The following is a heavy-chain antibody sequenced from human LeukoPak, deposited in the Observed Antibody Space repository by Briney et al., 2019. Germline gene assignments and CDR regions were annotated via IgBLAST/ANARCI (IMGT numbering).Heavy chain of an antibody. J-gene: IGHJ4*02. CDR3: ARGKRRFDY. CDR1: GFNFSDYY. V-gene: IGHV3-11*01. CDR2: ISSSGFST. Sequence: PGGSLRLSCAASGFNFSDYYMGWIRQAPGKGLEWVSYISSSGFSTYYAGSVKGRFAISRDNARNSLYLQMNSLAPEDTALYYCARGKRRFDYWGQGTLVSVSS.